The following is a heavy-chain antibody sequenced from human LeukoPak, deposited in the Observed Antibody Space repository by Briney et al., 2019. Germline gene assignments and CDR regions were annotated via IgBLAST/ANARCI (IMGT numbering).Heavy chain of an antibody. CDR1: GFIFSDHY. Sequence: PGGSLRLSCGASGFIFSDHYMNWVRQAPGKGLEWVSYISDIGSKANYAESVKGRFTISRDNAKNSLSLHMNSLRAEDTAVYYCAAAAGYRFDIWGQGTMVTVSS. V-gene: IGHV3-11*03. J-gene: IGHJ3*02. D-gene: IGHD6-13*01. CDR3: AAAAGYRFDI. CDR2: ISDIGSKA.